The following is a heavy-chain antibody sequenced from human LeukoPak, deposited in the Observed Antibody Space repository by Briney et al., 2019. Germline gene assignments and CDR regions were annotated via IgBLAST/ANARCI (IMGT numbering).Heavy chain of an antibody. V-gene: IGHV4-4*07. CDR2: IYTSGST. CDR1: DDSITIYY. D-gene: IGHD4-17*01. Sequence: SETLSLTCTVSDDSITIYYWSWIRQPAGKGLEWIGRIYTSGSTNYNPSLKSRVTISVDTSKNQFSLKLSSVTAADTAVYYCAREREGPYGYLDYWGQGILVTVSS. J-gene: IGHJ4*02. CDR3: AREREGPYGYLDY.